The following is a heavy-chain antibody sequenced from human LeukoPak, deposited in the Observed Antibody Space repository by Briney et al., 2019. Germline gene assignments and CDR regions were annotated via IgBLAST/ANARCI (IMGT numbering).Heavy chain of an antibody. Sequence: SETLSLTCTVSGGSISSSSYYWGWIRQPPGKGLEWIGSIYYSGSTYYNPSLKSRVTISVDTSENQFSLKLSSVTAADTAVYYCARPFVDYDSSGYYADDYWGQGTLVTVSS. CDR1: GGSISSSSYY. V-gene: IGHV4-39*01. CDR3: ARPFVDYDSSGYYADDY. D-gene: IGHD3-22*01. J-gene: IGHJ4*02. CDR2: IYYSGST.